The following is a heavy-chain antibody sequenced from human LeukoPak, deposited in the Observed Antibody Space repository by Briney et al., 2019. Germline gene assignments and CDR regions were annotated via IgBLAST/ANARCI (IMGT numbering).Heavy chain of an antibody. CDR2: LYGDGST. D-gene: IGHD5-18*01. CDR1: GFTVSSNY. CDR3: ARRERPGYSYGRGTLDI. V-gene: IGHV3-66*01. J-gene: IGHJ3*02. Sequence: GGSLRLSCVASGFTVSSNYMSWVRQAPGKGLEWVSLLYGDGSTYYADSVKGRFTISRDNSKNTLYLQMNSLRAEDTAIYYCARRERPGYSYGRGTLDIWGQGTMVTVSS.